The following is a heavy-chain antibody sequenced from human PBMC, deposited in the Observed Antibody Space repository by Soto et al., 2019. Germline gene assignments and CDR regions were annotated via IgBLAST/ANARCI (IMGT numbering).Heavy chain of an antibody. CDR1: GFTFDDYA. Sequence: EVQLVESGGGLVQPGRSLRLSCAASGFTFDDYAMHWVRQAPGKGLEWVSGISWNSGSIGYADSVKGRFTISRDNAKNSLYLQMNXLRAEDTALYYCAKGGQLLTEGGGYWGQGTLVTVSS. J-gene: IGHJ4*02. V-gene: IGHV3-9*01. CDR2: ISWNSGSI. D-gene: IGHD2-2*01. CDR3: AKGGQLLTEGGGY.